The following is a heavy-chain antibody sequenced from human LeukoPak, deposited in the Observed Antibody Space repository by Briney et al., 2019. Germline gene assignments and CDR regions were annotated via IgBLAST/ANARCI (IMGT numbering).Heavy chain of an antibody. CDR2: IKQDGSEK. CDR3: ARVRSGSPS. V-gene: IGHV3-7*01. J-gene: IGHJ4*02. D-gene: IGHD1-26*01. CDR1: GSTFSSYW. Sequence: PGGSLRLSCAASGSTFSSYWMSWVRQAPGKGLEWVANIKQDGSEKYYVDSVKGRFTISRDNAKNSLYLQMNSLRAEDTAVYYCARVRSGSPSWGQGTLVTVSS.